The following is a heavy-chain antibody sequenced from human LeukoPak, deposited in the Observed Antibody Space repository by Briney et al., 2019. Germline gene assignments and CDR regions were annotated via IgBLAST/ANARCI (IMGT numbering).Heavy chain of an antibody. V-gene: IGHV3-21*01. CDR3: ARDHRLLPWFDP. D-gene: IGHD5-18*01. CDR2: ISSSSSYI. Sequence: GGSLRLSCAASGFTFSSYSMNWVRQAQGKGLEWVSSISSSSSYIYYADSVKGRFTISRDNAKNSLYLQMNSLRAEDTAVYYCARDHRLLPWFDPWGQGTLVTVSS. J-gene: IGHJ5*02. CDR1: GFTFSSYS.